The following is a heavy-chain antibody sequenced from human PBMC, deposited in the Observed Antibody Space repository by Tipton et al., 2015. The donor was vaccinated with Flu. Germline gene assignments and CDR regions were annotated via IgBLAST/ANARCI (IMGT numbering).Heavy chain of an antibody. CDR3: VKMPDFDY. CDR1: GFIFSTYG. D-gene: IGHD2-2*01. V-gene: IGHV3-33*03. Sequence: SLRLSCAASGFIFSTYGMHWVRQAPGKGLEWVAVIWYDGSNEYYADSVKGRFTISRDNAKTSLHLQMNSLRVEDTAVYYCVKMPDFDYWGQGILVTVSS. J-gene: IGHJ4*02. CDR2: IWYDGSNE.